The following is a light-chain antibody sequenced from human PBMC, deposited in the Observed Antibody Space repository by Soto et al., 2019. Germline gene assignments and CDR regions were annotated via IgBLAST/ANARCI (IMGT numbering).Light chain of an antibody. CDR2: DAS. Sequence: DIQMIQSPSSLSASVGDRVTITCQASQDISNYLNWYQQKPGKAPKLLIYDASNLETGVPSRFSGSGSGTDFTFTNSSLQPEDIATYYCQQYDNLPLYTFGQGTKLEIK. CDR3: QQYDNLPLYT. J-gene: IGKJ2*01. V-gene: IGKV1-33*01. CDR1: QDISNY.